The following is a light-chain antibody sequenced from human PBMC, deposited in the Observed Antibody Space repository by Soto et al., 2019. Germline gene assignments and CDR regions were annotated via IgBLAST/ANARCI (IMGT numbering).Light chain of an antibody. CDR2: DAS. V-gene: IGKV3-11*01. CDR1: QSVSSY. Sequence: VLTQSPATLSLSPGERATLSCRASQSVSSYLAWYQQKLGQAPRLLIYDASNRATGIPARFSGSGSGTDFTLTISSLAPEDFAVYYCQQRSNWPLTFGGGTKVDI. J-gene: IGKJ4*01. CDR3: QQRSNWPLT.